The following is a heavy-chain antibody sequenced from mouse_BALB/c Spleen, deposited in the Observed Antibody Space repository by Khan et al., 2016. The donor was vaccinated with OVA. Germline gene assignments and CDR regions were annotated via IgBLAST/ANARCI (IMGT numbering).Heavy chain of an antibody. D-gene: IGHD1-1*01. Sequence: EVELVESGGGLVQPGGSRKLSCAASGFTFSSYGMHWVRRAPERGLEWVAYISGDSNTIYYADTVKGRFTISRDTPRNTLFLQMTSLMSEDTAMYYCATSYFYGYYFDFWGPGTTLTVSS. V-gene: IGHV5-17*02. J-gene: IGHJ2*01. CDR3: ATSYFYGYYFDF. CDR1: GFTFSSYG. CDR2: ISGDSNTI.